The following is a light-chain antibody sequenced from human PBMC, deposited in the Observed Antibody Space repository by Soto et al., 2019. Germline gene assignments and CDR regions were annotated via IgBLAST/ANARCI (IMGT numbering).Light chain of an antibody. CDR3: QQYYSYPRT. Sequence: DIQLTPSPSSLSASVGDRVTITCRVSQGINIYLNWYRQKPGKVPKLLIYSASNLQSGVPSRFSGSGSGTDFTLTISCLQSEDFATYYCQQYYSYPRTFGQGTKVDIK. CDR1: QGINIY. V-gene: IGKV1-27*01. J-gene: IGKJ1*01. CDR2: SAS.